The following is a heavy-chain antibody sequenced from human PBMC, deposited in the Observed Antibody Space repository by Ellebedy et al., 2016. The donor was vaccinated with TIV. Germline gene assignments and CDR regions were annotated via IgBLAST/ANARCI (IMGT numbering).Heavy chain of an antibody. D-gene: IGHD5-12*01. Sequence: ASVKVSCKASGFTFTSSCISWVRQAPGHGLEWMGWISAYSGDTKYAQKLQGRVTMTTDTSTATYYMELRSLRSDDTAVYYCARVGWGYSGGEEYWGQGALVIVSS. V-gene: IGHV1-18*01. CDR3: ARVGWGYSGGEEY. CDR1: GFTFTSSC. CDR2: ISAYSGDT. J-gene: IGHJ4*02.